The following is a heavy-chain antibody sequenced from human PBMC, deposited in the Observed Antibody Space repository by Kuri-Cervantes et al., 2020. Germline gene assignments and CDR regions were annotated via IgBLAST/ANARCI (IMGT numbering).Heavy chain of an antibody. V-gene: IGHV3-30-3*01. D-gene: IGHD2-15*01. CDR2: ISYDGSNK. CDR3: ARAVVVAAPTDY. J-gene: IGHJ4*02. CDR1: GFTFSSYA. Sequence: GESLKISCAASGFTFSSYAMHWVRQAPGKGLEWVAVISYDGSNKYYADSVKGRFTISRDNSKNTLYLQMNSLRAEDTAVYYCARAVVVAAPTDYWGQGTLVT.